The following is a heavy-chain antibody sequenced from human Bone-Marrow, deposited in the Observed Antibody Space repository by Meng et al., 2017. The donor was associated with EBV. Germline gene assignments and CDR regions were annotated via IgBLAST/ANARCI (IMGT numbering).Heavy chain of an antibody. Sequence: QVQLVQSGSELKKPGALVKVSCKASGYSLSTFAMNWVRQAPGQGLEWMGWINTNTGYATYAQGFRGRFVFSLETSVSTAYLQINSLKAGDTAVYYCARGLAYGDYGVDYWGQGTLVNVSS. V-gene: IGHV7-4-1*02. CDR3: ARGLAYGDYGVDY. D-gene: IGHD2-21*01. CDR1: GYSLSTFA. CDR2: INTNTGYA. J-gene: IGHJ4*02.